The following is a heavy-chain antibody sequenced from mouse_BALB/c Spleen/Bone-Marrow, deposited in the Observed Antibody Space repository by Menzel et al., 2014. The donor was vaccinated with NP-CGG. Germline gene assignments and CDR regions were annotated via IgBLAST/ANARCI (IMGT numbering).Heavy chain of an antibody. V-gene: IGHV14-3*02. Sequence: VQLQQSGAELVKPGASVKLSCTASGFNIKDTYMHWVKQRPEQGLEWIGRIDPANGNTKYDPKFQGRATITADTSSNTAYLQLSSLTSEDTAVYFCARAYYGDHPYAMDYWGQGTSVTVSS. D-gene: IGHD2-13*01. CDR2: IDPANGNT. CDR3: ARAYYGDHPYAMDY. CDR1: GFNIKDTY. J-gene: IGHJ4*01.